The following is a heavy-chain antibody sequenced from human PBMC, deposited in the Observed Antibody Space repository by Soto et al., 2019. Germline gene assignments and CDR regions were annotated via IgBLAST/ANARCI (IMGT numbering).Heavy chain of an antibody. CDR2: IYSSENT. Sequence: PSETLSLTCTVSGGSVSSNSYSWGWIRQSPGKGLEWIGTIYSSENTYYNPSLLSRVTISVDTSKSEFSLRLTSVTAADTAVYYCARLGAYYQSLDSCGPGTLVTVSS. J-gene: IGHJ5*01. CDR1: GGSVSSNSYS. D-gene: IGHD2-2*01. CDR3: ARLGAYYQSLDS. V-gene: IGHV4-39*01.